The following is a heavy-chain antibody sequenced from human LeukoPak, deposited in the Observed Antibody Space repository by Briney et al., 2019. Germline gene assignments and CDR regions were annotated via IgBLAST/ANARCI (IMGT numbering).Heavy chain of an antibody. CDR2: INQGGSEK. V-gene: IGHV3-7*04. CDR3: ARVLVSPKNYYFYGMDV. J-gene: IGHJ6*02. Sequence: LRPSSATSGFTFWRYCVSWVRQAPGKGLGGVAKINQGGSEKYYVDSVKGRFTISRDNAKNSLYLQMNSLRAEDTAVFYCARVLVSPKNYYFYGMDVWGQGTTVTVSS. D-gene: IGHD2-2*01. CDR1: GFTFWRYC.